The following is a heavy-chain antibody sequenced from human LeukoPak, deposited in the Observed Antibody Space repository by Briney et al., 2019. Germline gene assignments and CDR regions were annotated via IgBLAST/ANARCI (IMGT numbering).Heavy chain of an antibody. D-gene: IGHD6-19*01. CDR3: AREGVEQWLVGRLDV. J-gene: IGHJ6*04. Sequence: SVKVSCKASGGTFSSYAISWVRQAPGQGLERMGGIIPIFGTANYAQKFQGRVTITADESTSTAYMELSSLRSEDTAVYYCAREGVEQWLVGRLDVWGKGTTVTVSS. CDR2: IIPIFGTA. CDR1: GGTFSSYA. V-gene: IGHV1-69*13.